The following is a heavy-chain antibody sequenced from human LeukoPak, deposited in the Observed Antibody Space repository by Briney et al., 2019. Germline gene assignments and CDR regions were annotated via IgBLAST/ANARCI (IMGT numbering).Heavy chain of an antibody. CDR2: ISSSNSYI. CDR1: GFTFSSYT. V-gene: IGHV3-21*01. Sequence: GGSLRLSCAASGFTFSSYTMNWVRQAPGKGLEWVSSISSSNSYIYYADSVKGRFTISRDDARNSLYLQMNSLRAEDTAVYYCARVQRGYSYNPLGYYYYYMDVWGKGTTVTVSS. J-gene: IGHJ6*03. D-gene: IGHD5-18*01. CDR3: ARVQRGYSYNPLGYYYYYMDV.